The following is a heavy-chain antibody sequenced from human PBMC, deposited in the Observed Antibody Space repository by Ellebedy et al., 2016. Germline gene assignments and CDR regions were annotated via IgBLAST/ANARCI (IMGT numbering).Heavy chain of an antibody. CDR3: ARNPHYYDSTAAMDV. Sequence: SETLSLTXTVSGGSISSSSYYWGWIRQPPGKGLEWIGSIYYRGRTYYNASLKSRVTISVDTSKNQFSLKLSSVTAADTAVYYCARNPHYYDSTAAMDVWGQGTTVTVSS. V-gene: IGHV4-39*07. J-gene: IGHJ6*02. CDR1: GGSISSSSYY. D-gene: IGHD3-22*01. CDR2: IYYRGRT.